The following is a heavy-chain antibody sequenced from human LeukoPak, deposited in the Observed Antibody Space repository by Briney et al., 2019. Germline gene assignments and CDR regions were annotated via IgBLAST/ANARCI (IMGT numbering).Heavy chain of an antibody. V-gene: IGHV3-64*01. Sequence: LSGGSLRLSCAASGFSFISYAMRWGRQAPGKGREYVSAISMNGGSTYYANSAKGRFTISRDNSKNKMYLQMGSLRAEDMAVYYCARAHITTYYYYGMDVWAKGPRSPSP. CDR2: ISMNGGST. J-gene: IGHJ6*02. D-gene: IGHD1-14*01. CDR3: ARAHITTYYYYGMDV. CDR1: GFSFISYA.